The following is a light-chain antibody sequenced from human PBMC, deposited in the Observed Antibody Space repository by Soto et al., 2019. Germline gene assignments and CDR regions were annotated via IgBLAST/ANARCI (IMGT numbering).Light chain of an antibody. CDR2: DVS. CDR1: SSDVGGYNY. Sequence: QSVLTQPASVSGSPGQSITISCTGTSSDVGGYNYVSWYQQHPGKAPNLMIYDVSNRPSGVSNRFSGSKSGNTASLTISGLQAEDEADYYCSSYTSSSPLYVFGPGTKLTVL. CDR3: SSYTSSSPLYV. V-gene: IGLV2-14*01. J-gene: IGLJ1*01.